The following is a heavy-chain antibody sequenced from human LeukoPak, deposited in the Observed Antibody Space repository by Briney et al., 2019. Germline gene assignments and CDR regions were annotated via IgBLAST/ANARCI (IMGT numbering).Heavy chain of an antibody. J-gene: IGHJ4*02. CDR1: GFTVSSNS. V-gene: IGHV3-23*01. D-gene: IGHD3-22*01. CDR3: AKDLDYYDPPLDY. Sequence: GGSLRLSCTVSGFTVSSNSMSWVRQAPGKGLEWVPAISGSGGSTYYADSVKGRFTISRDNSKNTLYLQMNSLRAEDTAVYYCAKDLDYYDPPLDYWGQGTLVTVSS. CDR2: ISGSGGST.